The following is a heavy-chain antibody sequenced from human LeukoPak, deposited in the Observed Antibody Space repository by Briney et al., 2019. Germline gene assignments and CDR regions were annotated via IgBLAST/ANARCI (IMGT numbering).Heavy chain of an antibody. Sequence: PGGSLRLSCAGSGITFSSYWMHWVRQAPGKGLVWVSRINSDGRSTNYADSVKGRFTISRDNAKNTLYLQMNSLRAEGTAVYYCARSAYPGNSVIEDRGRGTLVTVSS. J-gene: IGHJ4*02. CDR1: GITFSSYW. D-gene: IGHD4-23*01. CDR2: INSDGRST. CDR3: ARSAYPGNSVIED. V-gene: IGHV3-74*01.